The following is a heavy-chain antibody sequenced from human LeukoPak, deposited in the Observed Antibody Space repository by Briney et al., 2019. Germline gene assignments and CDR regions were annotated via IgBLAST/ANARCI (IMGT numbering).Heavy chain of an antibody. CDR2: ISGSGGST. V-gene: IGHV3-23*01. CDR3: ARGTTYGGGDY. Sequence: GGSLRLSCAASGFTFSDYYMNWIRQAPGKGLEWVSAISGSGGSTYYADSVKGRFTISRDNSKNTLYLQMNSLRVEDTAVYYCARGTTYGGGDYWGQGTLVTVSS. D-gene: IGHD4-23*01. J-gene: IGHJ4*02. CDR1: GFTFSDYY.